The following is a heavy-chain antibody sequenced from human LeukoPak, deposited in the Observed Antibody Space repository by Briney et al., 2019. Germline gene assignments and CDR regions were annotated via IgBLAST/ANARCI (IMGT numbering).Heavy chain of an antibody. V-gene: IGHV3-48*02. D-gene: IGHD5-12*01. CDR1: GFTFNDYS. CDR2: ISTTGSTI. Sequence: GGSLRLSCAAAGFTFNDYSMNWVRQALGKGLEWVAYISTTGSTIYYADSVKGRFTISRDNAKNLLHLQLNTLRDDDTAVYYCARDGPQRYSGYFDYWGQGILVTVS. J-gene: IGHJ4*02. CDR3: ARDGPQRYSGYFDY.